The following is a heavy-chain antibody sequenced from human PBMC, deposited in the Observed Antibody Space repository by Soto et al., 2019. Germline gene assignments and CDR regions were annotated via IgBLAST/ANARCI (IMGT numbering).Heavy chain of an antibody. D-gene: IGHD2-2*01. J-gene: IGHJ1*01. CDR2: ISSSSTI. Sequence: GGSLRLSCAASGFTFSSYSMNWVRQAPGKGLEWVSYISSSSTIYYADSVKGRFTISRDNAKNSLYLQMNSLRAEDTAVYYCARVGYCSGTSCYRVHFQHWGQGTLVTVSS. CDR3: ARVGYCSGTSCYRVHFQH. CDR1: GFTFSSYS. V-gene: IGHV3-48*01.